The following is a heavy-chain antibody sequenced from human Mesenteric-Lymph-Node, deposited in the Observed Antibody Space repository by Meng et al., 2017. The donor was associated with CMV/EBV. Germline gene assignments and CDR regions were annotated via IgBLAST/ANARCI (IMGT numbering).Heavy chain of an antibody. V-gene: IGHV3-30*09. CDR2: ISHDGSTK. CDR1: GLMFNAHP. J-gene: IGHJ5*02. Sequence: GGSLRLSCAASGLMFNAHPIYWVRQAPGKGLEWVALISHDGSTKSYAESVKGRFAISRDNSRNTVFLQMNSLKAEDTAVFYCATPPRARSDYFASWGQGTLVTVSS. D-gene: IGHD3-3*01. CDR3: ATPPRARSDYFAS.